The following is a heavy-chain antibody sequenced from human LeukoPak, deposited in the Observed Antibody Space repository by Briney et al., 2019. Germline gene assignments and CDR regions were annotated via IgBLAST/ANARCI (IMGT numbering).Heavy chain of an antibody. Sequence: GGSLRISCVASGFTFSSYAMSWVRQAPGKGLEWVSGISGRDGSTYYADSVRGRFTISRDNSKNTLYLQMNSLRAEDTAIYYCAKSGLNRFDYWGQGTLVTVSS. CDR3: AKSGLNRFDY. J-gene: IGHJ4*02. CDR2: ISGRDGST. CDR1: GFTFSSYA. D-gene: IGHD2-15*01. V-gene: IGHV3-23*01.